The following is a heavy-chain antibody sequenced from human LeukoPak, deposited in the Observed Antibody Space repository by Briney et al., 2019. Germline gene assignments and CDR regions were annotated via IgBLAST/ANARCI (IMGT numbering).Heavy chain of an antibody. V-gene: IGHV1-2*02. CDR2: INPNSGGT. D-gene: IGHD3-10*01. Sequence: ASVKVSCKASGYTFTGYYMHWVRQAPGQGLEWMGWINPNSGGTNYAQKFQGRVTMTTDTSTSTAYMELRSLRSDDTAVYYCARSSSAYYYYYYMDVWGKGTTVTISS. CDR1: GYTFTGYY. J-gene: IGHJ6*03. CDR3: ARSSSAYYYYYYMDV.